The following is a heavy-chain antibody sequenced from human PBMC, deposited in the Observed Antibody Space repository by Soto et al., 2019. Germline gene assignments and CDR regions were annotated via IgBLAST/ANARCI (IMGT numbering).Heavy chain of an antibody. J-gene: IGHJ4*02. CDR2: IWYDGSNE. CDR1: GFTFSTYA. D-gene: IGHD3-10*01. V-gene: IGHV3-33*01. CDR3: ARARVRGVPYFDY. Sequence: QVQLVESGGGVVQPGRSLRLSCAASGFTFSTYAMHWVRQAPGKGLGWVAVIWYDGSNEYYADSVKGRFSISRDNSKNTMYLQMDSLRADDTAVYYCARARVRGVPYFDYWGQGTLVTVSS.